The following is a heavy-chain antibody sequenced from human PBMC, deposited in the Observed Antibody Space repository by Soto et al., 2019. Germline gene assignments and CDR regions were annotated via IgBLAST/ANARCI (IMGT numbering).Heavy chain of an antibody. D-gene: IGHD2-15*01. J-gene: IGHJ6*02. CDR3: AKDLVAATGYYYYGIDV. CDR1: GFTFSSYG. CDR2: ISYDGSNK. Sequence: PGGSLRLSCAASGFTFSSYGMHWVRQAPGKGLEWVAVISYDGSNKYYADSVKGRFTISRDNSKNTLYLQMNSLRAEDTAVYYCAKDLVAATGYYYYGIDVWGQGTKVTVSS. V-gene: IGHV3-30*18.